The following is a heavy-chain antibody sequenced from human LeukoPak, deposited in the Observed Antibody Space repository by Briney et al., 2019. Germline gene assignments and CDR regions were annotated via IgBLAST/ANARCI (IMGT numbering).Heavy chain of an antibody. Sequence: PGGSLRLSCAASGFTFSSYGMHWVSQAPGKGLERVAVIWYDGSNKYYADSVKGRFTISRDNSKNTLYLQMNSLRAEDTAVYYCARDPFPHYYGSGSYVGHWGQGTLVTVSS. V-gene: IGHV3-33*01. CDR1: GFTFSSYG. D-gene: IGHD3-10*01. CDR2: IWYDGSNK. J-gene: IGHJ4*02. CDR3: ARDPFPHYYGSGSYVGH.